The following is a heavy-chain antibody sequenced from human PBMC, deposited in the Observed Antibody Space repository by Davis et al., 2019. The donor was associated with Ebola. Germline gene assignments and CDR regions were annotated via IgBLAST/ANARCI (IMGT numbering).Heavy chain of an antibody. V-gene: IGHV5-51*01. Sequence: GESLKISCKGSGYSFTSYWIGWVRQMPGKGLEWMGIIYPGDSDTRYSPSFQGQVTISADKSISTAYLQWSSLKASDTAMYYCARALYYYDSSGYRYYFDYWGQGTLVTVSS. CDR1: GYSFTSYW. J-gene: IGHJ4*02. CDR2: IYPGDSDT. CDR3: ARALYYYDSSGYRYYFDY. D-gene: IGHD3-22*01.